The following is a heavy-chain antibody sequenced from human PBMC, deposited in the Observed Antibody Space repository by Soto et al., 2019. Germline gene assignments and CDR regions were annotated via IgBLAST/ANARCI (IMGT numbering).Heavy chain of an antibody. CDR1: GGSISSHY. J-gene: IGHJ6*02. Sequence: QVQLEESGPGLVKPSETLSLTCTVSGGSISSHYWRWVRQAPGKGLEWIGCIYYRGNTFYNPSLKSRGTISVDTSNNQFSLKLDSVTTADTAVYYCARDGREASGIDVWGQGTAVTVSS. D-gene: IGHD1-26*01. CDR2: IYYRGNT. CDR3: ARDGREASGIDV. V-gene: IGHV4-59*11.